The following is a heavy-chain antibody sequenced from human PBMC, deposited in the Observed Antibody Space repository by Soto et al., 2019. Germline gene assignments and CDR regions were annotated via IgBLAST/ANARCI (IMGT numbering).Heavy chain of an antibody. CDR3: ARARLGVATIGYYYYRMDV. Sequence: ASVKVSCKASGGTFSSYAISWVRQAPGQGXEWMGGIIPIFGTANYAQKFQGRVTITADKSTSTAYMELSSLRSEDTAVYYCARARLGVATIGYYYYRMDVRGQGTTVTVYS. J-gene: IGHJ6*02. CDR2: IIPIFGTA. V-gene: IGHV1-69*06. D-gene: IGHD5-12*01. CDR1: GGTFSSYA.